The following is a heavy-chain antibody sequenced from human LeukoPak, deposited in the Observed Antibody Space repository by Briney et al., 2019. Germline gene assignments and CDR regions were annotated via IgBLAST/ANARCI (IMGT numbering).Heavy chain of an antibody. CDR2: IIHTGKTNYNPSLT. CDR3: ARVRHDPLEYGYYMDV. V-gene: IGHV4-34*12. CDR1: GGSSSGFY. Sequence: SETLSLTSAVDGGSSSGFYCSWIRQTHGKGLEWIGEIIHTGKTNYNPSLTDYNPSLKSRVTISVDSSKNELSLRVSSVTAADTGVYFCARVRHDPLEYGYYMDVWGKGTTVTVSS. D-gene: IGHD3-3*01. J-gene: IGHJ6*03.